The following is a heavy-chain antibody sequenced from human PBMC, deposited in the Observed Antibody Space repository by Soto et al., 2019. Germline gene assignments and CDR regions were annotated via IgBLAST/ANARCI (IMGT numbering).Heavy chain of an antibody. D-gene: IGHD1-26*01. CDR2: IYYSGST. V-gene: IGHV4-59*01. CDR3: ARIYSGSYYDY. J-gene: IGHJ4*02. Sequence: PSETLSLTCTVSGGSISSYYWSWIRQPPGKGLGWIGYIYYSGSTNYNPSLKSRVTISVDTSKSQFSLKLSSVTAADTAVYYCARIYSGSYYDYWGQGTLVTVSS. CDR1: GGSISSYY.